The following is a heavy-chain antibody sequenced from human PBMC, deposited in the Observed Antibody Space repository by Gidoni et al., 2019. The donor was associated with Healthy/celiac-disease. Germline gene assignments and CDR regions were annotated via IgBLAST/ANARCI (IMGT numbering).Heavy chain of an antibody. Sequence: QRRLQGPAPALVTPPETLSLPCTAPSASLRISSYYWGWIRQPPGKGLEWIGGIYYSGSTYYNPSLKSRVTISVDTSKNQFSLKLSSVTAADTAVYYCARLVYYDILTGYFDYWGQGTLVTVSS. CDR2: IYYSGST. J-gene: IGHJ4*02. CDR1: SASLRISSYY. V-gene: IGHV4-39*01. D-gene: IGHD3-9*01. CDR3: ARLVYYDILTGYFDY.